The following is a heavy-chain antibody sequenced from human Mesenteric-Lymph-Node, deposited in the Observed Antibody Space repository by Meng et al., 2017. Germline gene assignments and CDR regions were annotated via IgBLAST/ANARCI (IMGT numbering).Heavy chain of an antibody. CDR1: GFTFSSYS. V-gene: IGHV3-21*01. J-gene: IGHJ6*01. CDR2: ISSSSSYI. CDR3: VRGARHEISYYYYYGMDV. Sequence: GGSLRLSCAASGFTFSSYSMNWVCQAPGKGLEWVSSISSSSSYIYYADSVKGRLNISRDNAKNSLYMQRNSLRAEDTAVYYCVRGARHEISYYYYYGMDVCGQAIT.